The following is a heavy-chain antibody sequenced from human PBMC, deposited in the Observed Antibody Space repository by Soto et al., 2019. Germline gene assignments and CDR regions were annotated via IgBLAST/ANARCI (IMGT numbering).Heavy chain of an antibody. CDR1: GGSFSGYY. Sequence: SETLSLTCAVYGGSFSGYYWSWIRQPPGKGLEWIGEINHSGSTNYNPSLKSRVTISVDTSKNQFSLKLSSVTAADTAVYYCARGGGESGTTYYYYYYMDVWGKGTTVTVSS. CDR3: ARGGGESGTTYYYYYYMDV. D-gene: IGHD1-7*01. CDR2: INHSGST. J-gene: IGHJ6*03. V-gene: IGHV4-34*01.